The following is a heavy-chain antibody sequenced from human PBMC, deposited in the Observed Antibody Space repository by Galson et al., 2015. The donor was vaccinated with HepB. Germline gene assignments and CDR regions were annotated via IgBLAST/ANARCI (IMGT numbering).Heavy chain of an antibody. CDR1: GDSVSSNSAA. V-gene: IGHV6-1*01. CDR2: TYYRSKWYN. Sequence: CAISGDSVSSNSAAWNWIRQSPSRGLEWLGRTYYRSKWYNDYAVSVKSRITINPDTSKNQFSLQLNSVTPEDTAVYYCARGQGDYYDSSEGGFDYWGQGTLVTVSS. J-gene: IGHJ4*02. CDR3: ARGQGDYYDSSEGGFDY. D-gene: IGHD3-22*01.